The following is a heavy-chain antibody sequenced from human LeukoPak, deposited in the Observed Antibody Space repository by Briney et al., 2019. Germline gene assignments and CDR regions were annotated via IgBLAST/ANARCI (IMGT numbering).Heavy chain of an antibody. D-gene: IGHD3-16*01. V-gene: IGHV1-18*04. J-gene: IGHJ5*02. CDR2: ISAYNGNT. CDR3: ARLYDTDWFDP. CDR1: GYTFTGYY. Sequence: ASVKVSCKASGYTFTGYYMHWVRQTPGQGLEWMGWISAYNGNTNYAQKLQGRVTMTTDTSTSTAYMELRSLRSDDTAVYYCARLYDTDWFDPWGQGTLVTVSS.